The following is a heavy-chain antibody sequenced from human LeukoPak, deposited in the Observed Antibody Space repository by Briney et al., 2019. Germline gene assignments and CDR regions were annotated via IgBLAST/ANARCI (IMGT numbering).Heavy chain of an antibody. CDR2: ISGGGGTT. D-gene: IGHD2-15*01. J-gene: IGHJ6*02. CDR1: GFTFSTYA. CDR3: AKEFYFATAV. Sequence: GGSLRLSCAASGFTFSTYAMSWVRQAPGKGLEWVSAISGGGGTTHYADSVKGRFTISRDNSMNTLSLQMNNLRAEDTAVYYCAKEFYFATAVWGQGTTVTVSS. V-gene: IGHV3-23*01.